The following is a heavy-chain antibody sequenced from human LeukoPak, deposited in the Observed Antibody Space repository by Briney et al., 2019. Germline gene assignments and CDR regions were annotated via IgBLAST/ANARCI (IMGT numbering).Heavy chain of an antibody. D-gene: IGHD3-3*01. CDR2: INHSGST. CDR3: ARGYPYYDFWSGYQSQNWFDP. Sequence: SETLSLTCAVYGGSFSGYYWSWIRQPPGKGLEWIGEINHSGSTNYNPSLKSRVTISVDRSKNQFSLKLSSVTAADTAVYYCARGYPYYDFWSGYQSQNWFDPWGQGTLVTVSS. CDR1: GGSFSGYY. V-gene: IGHV4-34*01. J-gene: IGHJ5*02.